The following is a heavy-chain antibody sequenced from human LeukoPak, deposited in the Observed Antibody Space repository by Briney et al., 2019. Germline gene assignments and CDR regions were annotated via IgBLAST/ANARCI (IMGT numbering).Heavy chain of an antibody. CDR2: IYYSGST. J-gene: IGHJ2*01. CDR3: ARVPLLLWFGEKGWYFDL. V-gene: IGHV4-59*01. CDR1: GGSISSYY. Sequence: SETVSLTCTVSGGSISSYYWSWIRQPPGKGLEWIGYIYYSGSTNYNPSLKSRVTISVDTSKNQFSLKLSSVTAADTAVYYCARVPLLLWFGEKGWYFDLWGRGTLVTVSS. D-gene: IGHD3-10*01.